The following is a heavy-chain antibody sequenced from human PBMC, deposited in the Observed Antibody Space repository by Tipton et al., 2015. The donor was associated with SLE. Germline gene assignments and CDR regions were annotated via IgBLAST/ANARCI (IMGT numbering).Heavy chain of an antibody. CDR3: VYGDWLGLDY. V-gene: IGHV4-38-2*01. J-gene: IGHJ4*02. Sequence: TLSLTCAVSGLSISSAYYWGWIRQPPGKGLEWIGTVYHTGNTYYNPSLKSRVTMSVDTSKNQFSLKLSSVTAADTAVYYCVYGDWLGLDYWGQGTLVTVSS. D-gene: IGHD4-17*01. CDR2: VYHTGNT. CDR1: GLSISSAYY.